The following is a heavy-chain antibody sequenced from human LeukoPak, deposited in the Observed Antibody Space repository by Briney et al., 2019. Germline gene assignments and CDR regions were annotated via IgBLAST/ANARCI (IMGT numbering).Heavy chain of an antibody. CDR3: ARIPRARNFDWLAPKYYFDY. J-gene: IGHJ4*02. V-gene: IGHV4-4*02. D-gene: IGHD3-9*01. Sequence: PSGTLSLTCAVSGGSISSSNWWSWVRQPPGKGLEWIGEIYHSGSTNYNPSLKSRVTISVDKSKSQFSLKLSSVTAADTAVYYCARIPRARNFDWLAPKYYFDYWGQGTLVTVSS. CDR1: GGSISSSNW. CDR2: IYHSGST.